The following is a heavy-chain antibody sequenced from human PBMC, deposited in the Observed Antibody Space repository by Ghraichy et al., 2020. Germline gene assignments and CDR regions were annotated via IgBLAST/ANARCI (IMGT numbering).Heavy chain of an antibody. V-gene: IGHV4-39*01. Sequence: SETLSLTCTVSGGSISSSSYYWGWIRQPPGKGLEWIGSIYYSGSTYYNPSLKSRVTISVDTSKNQFSLKLSSVTAADTAVYSCARHFADWADYYDISGYHYYFDYWGQGTLVTVSS. CDR2: IYYSGST. CDR1: GGSISSSSYY. CDR3: ARHFADWADYYDISGYHYYFDY. J-gene: IGHJ4*02. D-gene: IGHD3-22*01.